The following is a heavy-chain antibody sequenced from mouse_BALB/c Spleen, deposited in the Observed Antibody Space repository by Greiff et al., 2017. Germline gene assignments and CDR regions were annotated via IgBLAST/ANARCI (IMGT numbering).Heavy chain of an antibody. CDR3: ARQNGNYVFYFDY. D-gene: IGHD2-1*01. Sequence: EVQRVESGGGLVQPGGSLKLSCAASGFTFSSYTMSWVRQTPEKRLEWVAYISNGGGSTYYPDTVKGRFTISRDNAKNTLYLQMSSLKSEDTAMYYCARQNGNYVFYFDYWGQGTTLTVSS. CDR1: GFTFSSYT. CDR2: ISNGGGST. J-gene: IGHJ2*01. V-gene: IGHV5-12-2*01.